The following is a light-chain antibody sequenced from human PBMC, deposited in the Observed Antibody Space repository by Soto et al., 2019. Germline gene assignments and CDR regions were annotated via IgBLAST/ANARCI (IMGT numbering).Light chain of an antibody. CDR1: QSISSW. J-gene: IGKJ2*01. Sequence: DIQMTQSPSTLSASVGDRVTITCRASQSISSWLAWYQQKPGKAPKLLIYKASSLESGVPSRFSGSGSGTEFTLTINSLHPDDFENYYGQTYKSLYTFGQGTKLKIK. CDR2: KAS. V-gene: IGKV1-5*03. CDR3: QTYKSLYT.